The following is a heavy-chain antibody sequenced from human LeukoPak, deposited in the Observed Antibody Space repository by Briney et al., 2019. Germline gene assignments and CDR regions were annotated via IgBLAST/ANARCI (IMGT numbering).Heavy chain of an antibody. J-gene: IGHJ6*02. CDR2: INPNSGGT. CDR3: ARALYYYGSGSYLYGMDV. D-gene: IGHD3-10*01. Sequence: ASVKVSCKASGYTFTGYYMHWVRQAPGQGLERMGWINPNSGGTNYAQKFQGRVTMTRDTSISTAYMELSRLRSDDTAVYYCARALYYYGSGSYLYGMDVWGQGTTVTVSS. V-gene: IGHV1-2*02. CDR1: GYTFTGYY.